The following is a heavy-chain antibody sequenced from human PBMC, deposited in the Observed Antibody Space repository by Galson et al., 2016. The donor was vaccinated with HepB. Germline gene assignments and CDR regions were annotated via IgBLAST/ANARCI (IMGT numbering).Heavy chain of an antibody. Sequence: SVKVSCKVSGGSFTDHTFTWVRQAPGQGLEWMGRIIPILDLETYQQKFQGRLTLTADKATTTVVMELSSLRFGDTAVYYCARGGPEGDWLDPWGQGTLVTVSS. V-gene: IGHV1-69*02. CDR2: IIPILDLE. J-gene: IGHJ5*02. CDR3: ARGGPEGDWLDP. D-gene: IGHD1-26*01. CDR1: GGSFTDHT.